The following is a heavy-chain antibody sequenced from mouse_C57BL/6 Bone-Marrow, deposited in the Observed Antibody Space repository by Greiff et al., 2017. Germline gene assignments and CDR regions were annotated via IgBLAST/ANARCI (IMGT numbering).Heavy chain of an antibody. V-gene: IGHV1-64*01. D-gene: IGHD1-1*01. CDR3: ARRYYGSSKYYYAMDY. Sequence: QVQLKQPGAELVKPGASVKLSCKASGYTFTSYWMHWVQQRPGQGLEWIGMIHPNSGSTNYNEKFKSKATLTVDKSSSTAYMQLSSLTSEDSAVYYCARRYYGSSKYYYAMDYWGQGTSVTVSS. CDR2: IHPNSGST. J-gene: IGHJ4*01. CDR1: GYTFTSYW.